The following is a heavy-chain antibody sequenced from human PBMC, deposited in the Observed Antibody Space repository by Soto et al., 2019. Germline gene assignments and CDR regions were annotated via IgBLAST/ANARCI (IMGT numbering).Heavy chain of an antibody. J-gene: IGHJ4*02. CDR1: GFTFSSYA. D-gene: IGHD6-19*01. CDR2: ISGSGGST. Sequence: GSLRLSCAASGFTFSSYAMSWVRQAPGKGLEWVSAISGSGGSTYYADSVKGRLTISRDNSKNTLYLQMNSLRAEDTAVYYCAKVSSGWYGYFDYWGQGTLVTVSS. V-gene: IGHV3-23*01. CDR3: AKVSSGWYGYFDY.